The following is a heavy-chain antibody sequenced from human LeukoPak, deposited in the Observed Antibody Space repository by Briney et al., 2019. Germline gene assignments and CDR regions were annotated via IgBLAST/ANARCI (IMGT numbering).Heavy chain of an antibody. CDR3: ARDWRGNSGYVIGL. Sequence: GRSLRLSCAASGFTFSSYAMHWVRQAPGKGLEWVAVISYDGSNKYYADSVKGRFTISRDNSKNTLYLQMNSLRAEDTAVYYCARDWRGNSGYVIGLWGQGTLVTVSS. V-gene: IGHV3-30-3*01. CDR1: GFTFSSYA. D-gene: IGHD5-12*01. CDR2: ISYDGSNK. J-gene: IGHJ4*02.